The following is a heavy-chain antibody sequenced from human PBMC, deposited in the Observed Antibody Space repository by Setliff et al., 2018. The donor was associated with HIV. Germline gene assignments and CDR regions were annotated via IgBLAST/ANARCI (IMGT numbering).Heavy chain of an antibody. J-gene: IGHJ5*02. CDR2: IKEDGSET. Sequence: PGGSLRLSCATSGFTFSNFWMTWVRQAPGKGLEWVANIKEDGSETFYVDSVKGRFTISRDNAENSLYLQMNSLRVADTAVYYCAPYDFWSGPRGGLGWFDPWGQGTLVTVSS. CDR3: APYDFWSGPRGGLGWFDP. V-gene: IGHV3-7*03. CDR1: GFTFSNFW. D-gene: IGHD3-3*01.